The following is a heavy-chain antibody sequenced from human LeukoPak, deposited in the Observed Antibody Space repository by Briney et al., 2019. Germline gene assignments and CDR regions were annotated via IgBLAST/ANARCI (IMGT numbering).Heavy chain of an antibody. CDR1: GGSITSHY. V-gene: IGHV4-59*08. CDR3: ARSGGRDGYNVGY. D-gene: IGHD5-24*01. CDR2: FYYSGST. Sequence: PSETLSLTCTVSGGSITSHYWSWIRQPPGKGLEWIGYFYYSGSTNYNPSLESRVTISVDTSRAHFYLKLSSVTAADTAVYYCARSGGRDGYNVGYWGPGTLVTVSS. J-gene: IGHJ4*02.